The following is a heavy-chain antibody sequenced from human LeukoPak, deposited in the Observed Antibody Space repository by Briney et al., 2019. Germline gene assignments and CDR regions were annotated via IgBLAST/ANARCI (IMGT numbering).Heavy chain of an antibody. Sequence: ASVKVSCKASGYTFTGYHIHWVRQAPGQGLEWMGWINANSGGTIYAQNFQGRVTMVRDTSLSTAYMELSRLTSHDTAVYYCARFVTTLTTPWSSYYYMDVWGKGTTVTVSS. CDR2: INANSGGT. CDR1: GYTFTGYH. V-gene: IGHV1-2*02. J-gene: IGHJ6*03. D-gene: IGHD4-11*01. CDR3: ARFVTTLTTPWSSYYYMDV.